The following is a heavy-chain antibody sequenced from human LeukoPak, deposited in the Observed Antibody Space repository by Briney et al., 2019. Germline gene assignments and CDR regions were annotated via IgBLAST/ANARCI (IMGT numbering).Heavy chain of an antibody. Sequence: PSETLSLTCTVSGASISSITYYWGWIRQPPGKGLEWIGSIYYSGSTYYTTSLKSRVTISIDTSNNQFSLKLTSVTAADTAVYYCARYHSTWGLNYWGQGTLVTVSS. CDR2: IYYSGST. CDR3: ARYHSTWGLNY. J-gene: IGHJ4*02. CDR1: GASISSITYY. D-gene: IGHD2-2*01. V-gene: IGHV4-39*01.